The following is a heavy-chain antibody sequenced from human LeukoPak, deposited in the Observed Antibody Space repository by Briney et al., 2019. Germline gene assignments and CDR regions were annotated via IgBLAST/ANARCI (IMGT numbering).Heavy chain of an antibody. Sequence: ASVKVSCKASGYNFIVYYIHWLRQAPGQGLEWMGWISAYNGNTNYAQKLQGRVTMTTDTSTSTAYMELRSLRSDDTAVYYCARVITMIVVITPAWFDPWGQGTLVTVSS. V-gene: IGHV1-18*04. CDR3: ARVITMIVVITPAWFDP. CDR2: ISAYNGNT. D-gene: IGHD3-22*01. J-gene: IGHJ5*02. CDR1: GYNFIVYY.